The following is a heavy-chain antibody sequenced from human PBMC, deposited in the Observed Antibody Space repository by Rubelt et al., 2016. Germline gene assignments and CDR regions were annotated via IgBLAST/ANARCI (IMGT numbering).Heavy chain of an antibody. CDR3: AKDLMLAAVPPSDY. CDR2: ISGSGGGT. V-gene: IGHV3-23*01. Sequence: EVQLLESGGGLVQPGGSLRLSCAASGFNFSSYAMSWVRQAPGKGMEWVSSISGSGGGTYYADSMKGRFTIPGDNSKNTLYMQMNSLRAEDTALYYCAKDLMLAAVPPSDYWGQGTLVTVSS. CDR1: GFNFSSYA. J-gene: IGHJ4*02. D-gene: IGHD6-13*01.